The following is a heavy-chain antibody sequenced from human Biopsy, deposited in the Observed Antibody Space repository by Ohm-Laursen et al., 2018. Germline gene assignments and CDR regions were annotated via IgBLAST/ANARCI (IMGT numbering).Heavy chain of an antibody. J-gene: IGHJ6*02. CDR3: AKDRYNYTPIGGFSMDV. CDR2: IFYDGSST. V-gene: IGHV3-30*02. CDR1: GFNFSIYG. D-gene: IGHD5-18*01. Sequence: SLRLSCSASGFNFSIYGMQWVRQAPGKGLEWVAFIFYDGSSTYYADSVKGRFTISRDNSRDTLYLQMSSLRAEDTAVYYCAKDRYNYTPIGGFSMDVWGQGTTVTVSS.